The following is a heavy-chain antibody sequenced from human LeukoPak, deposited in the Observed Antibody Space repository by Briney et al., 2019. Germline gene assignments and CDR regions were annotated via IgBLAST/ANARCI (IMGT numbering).Heavy chain of an antibody. V-gene: IGHV1-2*02. CDR3: AADSSGYLLPYYYFDY. Sequence: ASVKVSCKASGYTFTGYYMHWVRQAPGQGLEWMGWINPNSGGTNYAQKFQGRVTMTWDTSISTAYMELSRLRSDDTAVYYCAADSSGYLLPYYYFDYWGQGTLVTVSS. CDR1: GYTFTGYY. CDR2: INPNSGGT. J-gene: IGHJ4*02. D-gene: IGHD3-22*01.